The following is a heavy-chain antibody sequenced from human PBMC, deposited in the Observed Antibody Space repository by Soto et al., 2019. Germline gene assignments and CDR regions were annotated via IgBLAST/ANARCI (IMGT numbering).Heavy chain of an antibody. Sequence: QVTVKESGPVLVKPTETLTLTCTVSGFSLSNAGLGVSWIRQPPGKALEWLAHIFSNDEKSYSTSLKSRLTXXXXXXXXXXXXXXXXXXXXXXXXXXXXXXXXXXWXWFDPWGQGTLVTVSS. CDR2: IFSNDEK. V-gene: IGHV2-26*01. J-gene: IGHJ5*02. CDR3: XXXXXXXWXWFDP. CDR1: GFSLSNAGLG.